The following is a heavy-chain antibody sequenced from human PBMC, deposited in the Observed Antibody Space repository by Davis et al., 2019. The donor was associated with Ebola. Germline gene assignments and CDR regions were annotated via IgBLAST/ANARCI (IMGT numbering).Heavy chain of an antibody. V-gene: IGHV3-7*01. D-gene: IGHD2-15*01. CDR3: ARATHFDY. Sequence: GESLKISCTASGFIFRDYWMSWVRQAPGKGLEWVANINQDGGEKDYADSVKGRFTISRDNAKNSLYLQMNSLRAEDTAVYYCARATHFDYWGQGTLVTVSS. CDR2: INQDGGEK. J-gene: IGHJ4*02. CDR1: GFIFRDYW.